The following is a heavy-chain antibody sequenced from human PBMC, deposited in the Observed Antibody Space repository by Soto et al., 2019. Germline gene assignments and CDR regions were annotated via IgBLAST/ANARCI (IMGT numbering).Heavy chain of an antibody. CDR2: ISYDGSNK. V-gene: IGHV3-30-3*01. D-gene: IGHD1-1*01. CDR3: ARDGRDGYNSPFDY. CDR1: GFTLSSYA. Sequence: PGGSLRLSCAASGFTLSSYAMHWVRQAPGKGLEWVAVISYDGSNKYYADSVKGRFTISRDNSKNTLYLQMNSLRAEDTAVYYCARDGRDGYNSPFDYWGQGTLVTVS. J-gene: IGHJ4*02.